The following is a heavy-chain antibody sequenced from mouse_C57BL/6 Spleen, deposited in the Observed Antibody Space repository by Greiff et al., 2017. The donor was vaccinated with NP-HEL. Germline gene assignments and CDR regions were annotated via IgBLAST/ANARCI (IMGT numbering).Heavy chain of an antibody. Sequence: VKLMESGPGLVQPSQCLSITCTVSGFSLTSYGVHWVRQSPGKGLEWLGVIWRGGSTDYNAAFMSRLSITKDNSKSQVFFKMNSLQADDTAIYYCAKGLGDYWYFDVWGTGTTVTVSS. D-gene: IGHD4-1*01. J-gene: IGHJ1*03. CDR2: IWRGGST. CDR3: AKGLGDYWYFDV. CDR1: GFSLTSYG. V-gene: IGHV2-5*01.